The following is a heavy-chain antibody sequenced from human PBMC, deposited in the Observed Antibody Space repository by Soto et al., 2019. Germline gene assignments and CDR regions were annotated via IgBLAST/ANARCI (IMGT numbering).Heavy chain of an antibody. CDR1: GGSVSSGSYY. V-gene: IGHV4-61*01. Sequence: SETLSLTCTVSGGSVSSGSYYWSWIRQPPGKGLEWIGYIYSSGSTNYSPSFQGHVTISADKSISTAYLQWSSLKASDTAMYYCARLQAAAGDNDLTFDYWGQGTLVTVSS. J-gene: IGHJ4*02. CDR2: IYSSGST. CDR3: ARLQAAAGDNDLTFDY. D-gene: IGHD6-13*01.